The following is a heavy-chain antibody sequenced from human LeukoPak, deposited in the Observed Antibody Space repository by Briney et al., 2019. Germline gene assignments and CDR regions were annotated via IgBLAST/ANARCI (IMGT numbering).Heavy chain of an antibody. V-gene: IGHV3-11*01. CDR3: AKDKEYYDILTGYPYFDY. D-gene: IGHD3-9*01. CDR2: ISSSGSTI. J-gene: IGHJ4*02. CDR1: GFTFSDYY. Sequence: GGSLRLSFAASGFTFSDYYMSWIRQAPGKGLEWVSYISSSGSTIYYADSVKGRFTISRDNAKNSLYLQMNSLRAEDTAVYYCAKDKEYYDILTGYPYFDYWGQGTLVTVSS.